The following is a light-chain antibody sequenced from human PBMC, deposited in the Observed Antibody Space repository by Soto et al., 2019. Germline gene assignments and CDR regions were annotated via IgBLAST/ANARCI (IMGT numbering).Light chain of an antibody. CDR2: GAS. J-gene: IGKJ2*01. CDR1: QSVSSSY. V-gene: IGKV3-20*01. CDR3: QQYGSSPYT. Sequence: EIVSTQSPGTLSLSPGERATLSCRASQSVSSSYLAWYQQKPGQAPRLIIYGASSRATGIPDTFSGSGSGTDFTLTISRLEPEDFAVYYCQQYGSSPYTFGQGTKLEI.